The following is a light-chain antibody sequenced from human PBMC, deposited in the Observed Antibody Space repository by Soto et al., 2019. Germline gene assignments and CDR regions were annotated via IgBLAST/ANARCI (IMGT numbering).Light chain of an antibody. J-gene: IGLJ3*02. CDR1: SSDVGGYDY. CDR3: SSFVAGNNYWV. Sequence: LTQPPSASGSPGRSVTISCTGTSSDVGGYDYVSWFQQHPGKAPKLIIYEVTKRPSGVPDRFSASKSGNTASLTVSGLQAEDEADYYCSSFVAGNNYWVFGGGTQLTVL. CDR2: EVT. V-gene: IGLV2-8*01.